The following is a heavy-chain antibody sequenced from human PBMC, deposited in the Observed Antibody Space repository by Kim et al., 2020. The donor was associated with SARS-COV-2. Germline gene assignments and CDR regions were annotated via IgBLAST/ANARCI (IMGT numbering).Heavy chain of an antibody. J-gene: IGHJ6*04. CDR2: ISYDGSNK. D-gene: IGHD3-10*01. CDR1: GFTFSSCA. V-gene: IGHV3-30-3*01. Sequence: GGSLRLSCAASGFTFSSCAIHWVRQAPGKGLEWVAVISYDGSNKNYADSVKGRFTISRDNSKNTLYLQMNSLRAEDTALYYYARDPWSRLRGLTYSYYGMNVWGEGTKVTVSS. CDR3: ARDPWSRLRGLTYSYYGMNV.